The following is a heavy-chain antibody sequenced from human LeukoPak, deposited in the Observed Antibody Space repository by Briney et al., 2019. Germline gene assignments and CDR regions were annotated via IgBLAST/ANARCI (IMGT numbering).Heavy chain of an antibody. J-gene: IGHJ4*02. CDR1: GYTFTGYY. V-gene: IGHV1-2*04. CDR3: ATAPGGGYCSSTSCYTIDY. CDR2: INPNSGGT. D-gene: IGHD2-2*02. Sequence: GASVKVSCKASGYTFTGYYMHWVRQAPGQGLEWMGWINPNSGGTNYAQKFQGWVTMTRDTSISTAYMELSRLRSDDTAVYYCATAPGGGYCSSTSCYTIDYWGQGTLVTVSS.